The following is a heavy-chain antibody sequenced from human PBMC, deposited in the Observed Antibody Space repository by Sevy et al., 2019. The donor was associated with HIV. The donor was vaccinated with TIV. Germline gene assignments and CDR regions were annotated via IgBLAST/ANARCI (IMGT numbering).Heavy chain of an antibody. D-gene: IGHD3-22*01. CDR3: AKDRYYFDSSGYYYHHDAFDV. CDR2: ISGSGAIT. V-gene: IGHV3-23*01. J-gene: IGHJ3*01. CDR1: GFTSTPYA. Sequence: GGSLRLSCATSGFTSTPYAVAWVRQAPGKGLEWVAAISGSGAITYYADSRKGRLIISRDRTNNTVYLQMKRLRAEDTALYYCAKDRYYFDSSGYYYHHDAFDVWGRGTMVTVSS.